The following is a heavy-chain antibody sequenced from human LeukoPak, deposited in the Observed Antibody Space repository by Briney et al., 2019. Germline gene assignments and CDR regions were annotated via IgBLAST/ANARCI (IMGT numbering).Heavy chain of an antibody. J-gene: IGHJ3*02. D-gene: IGHD3-22*01. V-gene: IGHV4-59*06. CDR1: GGSISSYY. CDR2: IYYSGST. Sequence: SETLSLTCTVSGGSISSYYWSWIRQHPGKGLEWIGYIYYSGSTYYNPSLKSRVTISVDTSKNQFSLKLSSVTAADTAVYYCARITMIVVPAAFDIWGQGTMVTVSS. CDR3: ARITMIVVPAAFDI.